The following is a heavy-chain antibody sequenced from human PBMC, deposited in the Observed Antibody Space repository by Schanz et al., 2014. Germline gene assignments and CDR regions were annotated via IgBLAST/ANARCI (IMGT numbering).Heavy chain of an antibody. CDR3: AKSYDTSGYSGFDY. D-gene: IGHD3-22*01. Sequence: DVQLVESGGGLVQPGGSLRLACAASRFTFSNYWVGWVRQAPGKGLESVASINNDGSQKFYVDSVKGRFAVSRDNSKNTLYLQMNSLRTEDTAVYFCAKSYDTSGYSGFDYWGQGTLVTVSS. CDR1: RFTFSNYW. CDR2: INNDGSQK. V-gene: IGHV3-7*01. J-gene: IGHJ4*02.